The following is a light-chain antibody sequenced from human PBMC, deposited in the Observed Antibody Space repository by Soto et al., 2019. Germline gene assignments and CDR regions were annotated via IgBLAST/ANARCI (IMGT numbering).Light chain of an antibody. V-gene: IGLV1-47*01. Sequence: QSVLTKPPSASGTPGQRVTISCSGSSSNIGSNYVYRYQQLPGTAPKLLIYRNNQRPSGVPDRFSGSKSGTSASLAISGLRSEDESDYYCAAWDDSLSGNWVFGGGTKLTVL. CDR3: AAWDDSLSGNWV. J-gene: IGLJ3*02. CDR2: RNN. CDR1: SSNIGSNY.